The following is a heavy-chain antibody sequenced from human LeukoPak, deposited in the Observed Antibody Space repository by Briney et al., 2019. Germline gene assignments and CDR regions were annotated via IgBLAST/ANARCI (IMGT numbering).Heavy chain of an antibody. CDR2: INAGNGNT. J-gene: IGHJ4*02. V-gene: IGHV1-3*01. CDR3: ARLGPSYYYDSSGYPYDDY. D-gene: IGHD3-22*01. CDR1: GYTFTSYA. Sequence: ASVKVSCKASGYTFTSYAMHWVRQAPGQRLEWMGWINAGNGNTKYSQKFQGRVTITRDTSASTAYMELSSLRSEDTAVYYCARLGPSYYYDSSGYPYDDYWGQGTLVTVSS.